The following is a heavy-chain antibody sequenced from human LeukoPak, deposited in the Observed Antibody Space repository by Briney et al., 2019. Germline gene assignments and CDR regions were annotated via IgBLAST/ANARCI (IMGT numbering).Heavy chain of an antibody. CDR2: IKQDGSEK. D-gene: IGHD6-19*01. Sequence: GGSLRLSCAASGFTFSSYWMSWVRQAPGKGPEWVANIKQDGSEKYYVDSVKGRFTISRDNAKNSLYLQMSSLRAEDTAVYYCARDPRESIAVAGTYMDVWGKGTTVTVSS. CDR1: GFTFSSYW. CDR3: ARDPRESIAVAGTYMDV. V-gene: IGHV3-7*01. J-gene: IGHJ6*03.